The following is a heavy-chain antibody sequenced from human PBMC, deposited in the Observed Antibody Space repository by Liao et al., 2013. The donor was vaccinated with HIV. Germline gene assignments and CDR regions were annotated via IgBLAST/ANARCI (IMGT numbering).Heavy chain of an antibody. J-gene: IGHJ2*01. V-gene: IGHV4-34*09. CDR3: ARDKGGKGPEYFDL. CDR1: GASVIDSY. Sequence: QVQLQESGPGLVKPSETLSLTCAVYGASVIDSYWSWIRQTPRKGLEWIGEINHSGTTNYNPSLKSRVTISVDTSKNQFSLKLSSVTAADTAVYYCARDKGGKGPEYFDLWGRGTLVTVSS. D-gene: IGHD3-16*01. CDR2: INHSGTT.